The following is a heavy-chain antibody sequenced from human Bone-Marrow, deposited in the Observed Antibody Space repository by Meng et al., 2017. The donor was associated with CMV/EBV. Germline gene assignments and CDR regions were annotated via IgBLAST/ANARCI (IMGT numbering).Heavy chain of an antibody. D-gene: IGHD3-10*01. CDR2: IKQDGSEK. CDR1: GFTFSSYW. CDR3: ALVNYYYGMDV. V-gene: IGHV3-7*01. Sequence: GESLKISCAAAGFTFSSYWMSWVRQAPRKGLEWVANIKQDGSEKYYVDSVKGRFTISRDNAKNSLYLQMNSLRAEDTAVYYCALVNYYYGMDVWGQGTTVTVSS. J-gene: IGHJ6*02.